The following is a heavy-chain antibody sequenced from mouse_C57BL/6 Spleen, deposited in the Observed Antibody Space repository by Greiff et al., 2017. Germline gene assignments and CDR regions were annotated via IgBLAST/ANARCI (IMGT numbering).Heavy chain of an antibody. CDR1: GYAFSSYW. CDR2: IYPGDGDT. CDR3: ARRDYDDGGGY. J-gene: IGHJ3*01. V-gene: IGHV1-80*01. D-gene: IGHD2-4*01. Sequence: LQQSGASVKISCKASGYAFSSYWMNWVKQRPGKGLEWIGQIYPGDGDTNYNGKFKGKAKLTADKSSSTAYMQLSSLTSEDSAVYFCARRDYDDGGGYWGQGTLVTVSA.